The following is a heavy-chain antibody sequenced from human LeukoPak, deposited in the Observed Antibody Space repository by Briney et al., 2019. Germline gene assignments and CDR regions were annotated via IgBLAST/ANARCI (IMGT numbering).Heavy chain of an antibody. CDR3: AKAHNYYYYMDV. CDR2: IYSDNT. V-gene: IGHV3-53*01. J-gene: IGHJ6*03. CDR1: GFTVSSNS. Sequence: GGSLRLSCTVSGFTVSSNSMSWVRQAPGKGLEWVSFIYSDNTHYSDSVKGRFTISRDNSKNTLYLQMNSLRAEDTAVYYCAKAHNYYYYMDVWGKGTTVTVSS.